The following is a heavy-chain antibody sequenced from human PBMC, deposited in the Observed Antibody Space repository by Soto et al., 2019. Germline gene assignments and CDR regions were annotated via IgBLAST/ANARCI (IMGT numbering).Heavy chain of an antibody. CDR2: ISGSGGST. CDR3: AKDPGIEHAFDI. Sequence: EVQLLESGGGLVQPGGSLRLSCAASGFTFSSYAMSWVRQAPGKGLEWVSAISGSGGSTYYADSVKGRFTISRDNSKNTLYLQMKSLRAEDTAVYYCAKDPGIEHAFDIWGQGTMVTVSS. D-gene: IGHD6-13*01. CDR1: GFTFSSYA. V-gene: IGHV3-23*01. J-gene: IGHJ3*02.